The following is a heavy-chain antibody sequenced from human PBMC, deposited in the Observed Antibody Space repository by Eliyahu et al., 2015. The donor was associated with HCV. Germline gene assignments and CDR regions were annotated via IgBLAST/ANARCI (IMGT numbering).Heavy chain of an antibody. CDR1: S. CDR3: ARVPYYYDSSGYYESPFDY. D-gene: IGHD3-22*01. V-gene: IGHV3-21*01. Sequence: SMNWVRQAPGKGLEWVSSVSKSSDHTYYADSVKGRFTISRDNAKNSLYLQMNSLRVEDTAVYYCARVPYYYDSSGYYESPFDYWGQGTLVTVSS. J-gene: IGHJ4*02. CDR2: VSKSSDHT.